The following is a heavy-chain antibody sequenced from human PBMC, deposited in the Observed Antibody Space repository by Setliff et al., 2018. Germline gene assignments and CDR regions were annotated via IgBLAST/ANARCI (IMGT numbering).Heavy chain of an antibody. Sequence: SVKVSCKASGGTLSSYAISWVRQAPGQGLEWMGRIIPIFGTANYAQKFQGRVTITADESTSTAYMELSSLRSEDTAVYYCARDFGGTVVGDAFDIWGQGTMVTVSS. CDR1: GGTLSSYA. J-gene: IGHJ3*02. CDR3: ARDFGGTVVGDAFDI. CDR2: IIPIFGTA. V-gene: IGHV1-69*13. D-gene: IGHD1-26*01.